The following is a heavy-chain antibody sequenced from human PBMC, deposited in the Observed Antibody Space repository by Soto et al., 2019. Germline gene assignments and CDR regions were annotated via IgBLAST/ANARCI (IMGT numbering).Heavy chain of an antibody. D-gene: IGHD2-21*02. CDR1: GFTFRNYA. V-gene: IGHV3-30*04. Sequence: SGGSLRLSCAASGFTFRNYAMHWVRQAPGKGLEWVAVTSYDGRNKYYADSVKGRFTISRDNSKNTLYLQMNSLRAEDTAVYYCASLSSWIPVTATNYVLEVWGQGTTVTVSS. J-gene: IGHJ6*02. CDR2: TSYDGRNK. CDR3: ASLSSWIPVTATNYVLEV.